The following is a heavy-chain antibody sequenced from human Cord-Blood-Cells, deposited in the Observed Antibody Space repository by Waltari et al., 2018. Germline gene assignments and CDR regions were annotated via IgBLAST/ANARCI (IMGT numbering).Heavy chain of an antibody. CDR2: IYTSGST. J-gene: IGHJ5*02. CDR1: GGSISSYY. D-gene: IGHD3-9*01. V-gene: IGHV4-4*07. Sequence: QVQLQESGPGLVKPSETLSLTCTVSGGSISSYYWSWIRQPAGKGLEWIGRIYTSGSTNYNPSLKCRVTMSVETSKNQFSLKLRSVTAADTAVYYCARWGQVYDILTGSGWFDPWGQGTLVTVSS. CDR3: ARWGQVYDILTGSGWFDP.